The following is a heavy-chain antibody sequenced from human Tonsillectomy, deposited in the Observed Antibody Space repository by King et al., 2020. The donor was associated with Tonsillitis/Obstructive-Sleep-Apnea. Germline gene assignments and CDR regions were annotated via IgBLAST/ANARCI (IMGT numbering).Heavy chain of an antibody. CDR3: AKGGSGYDFVYYYYYMDV. D-gene: IGHD5-12*01. V-gene: IGHV3-9*01. J-gene: IGHJ6*03. CDR1: GFTFDDYA. Sequence: VQLVESGGGLVQPGRSLRLSCAASGFTFDDYAMHWVRQAPGKGLEWVSGISWNSGSIGYADSVKGRFTISRDNAKNSLYLQMNSLRAEDTALSYCAKGGSGYDFVYYYYYMDVWGKGTTVTVSS. CDR2: ISWNSGSI.